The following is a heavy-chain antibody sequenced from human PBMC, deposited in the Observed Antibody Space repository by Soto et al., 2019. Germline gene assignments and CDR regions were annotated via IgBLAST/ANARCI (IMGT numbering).Heavy chain of an antibody. CDR1: GGSISRSPYY. CDR2: IHDNGNT. D-gene: IGHD5-18*01. CDR3: ARHGDREMVYGMDV. Sequence: QLQLQESGPGLVKPSETLSLTCTVSGGSISRSPYYWGWIRQPPGKGLEWIGCIHDNGNTYYNPSLKSRVTISADTSKNQCSLKLNSVSAADTAMYYCARHGDREMVYGMDVWGQGTTVTVSS. V-gene: IGHV4-39*01. J-gene: IGHJ6*02.